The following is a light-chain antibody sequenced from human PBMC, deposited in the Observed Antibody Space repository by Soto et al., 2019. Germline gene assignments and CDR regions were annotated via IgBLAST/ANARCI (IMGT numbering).Light chain of an antibody. CDR1: QSVFYSSNNKNY. Sequence: DIVMTQSPDSLAVSLGERATINCKSSQSVFYSSNNKNYLAWYQQKPGQPPKLLIYWASTRESGVPDRFSGSGSGADFTLTISSLQAEDVAVYYCQQSYSSPPTFGQGTKVEIK. CDR3: QQSYSSPPT. CDR2: WAS. J-gene: IGKJ1*01. V-gene: IGKV4-1*01.